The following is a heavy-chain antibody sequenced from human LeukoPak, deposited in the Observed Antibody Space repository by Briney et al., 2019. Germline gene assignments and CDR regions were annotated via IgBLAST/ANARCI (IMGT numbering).Heavy chain of an antibody. CDR1: GFMFSSYW. Sequence: GGSLRLSCVASGFMFSSYWMNWVRQAPGKGLVWVSRINSDGSSTSYADSVKGRFTISRDNAKNTLFLQMNSLRAEDTAVYYCARGPGDFDIWGQGTMVTVSS. CDR3: ARGPGDFDI. J-gene: IGHJ3*02. D-gene: IGHD2-2*01. V-gene: IGHV3-74*01. CDR2: INSDGSST.